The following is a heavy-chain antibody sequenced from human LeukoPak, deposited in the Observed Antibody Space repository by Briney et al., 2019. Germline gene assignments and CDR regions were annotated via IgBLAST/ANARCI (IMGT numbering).Heavy chain of an antibody. CDR1: GYSISSGYY. J-gene: IGHJ3*02. CDR3: ARETTYYYDSSGYYFDAFDI. V-gene: IGHV4-38-2*02. Sequence: SETLSLTCAVSGYSISSGYYWGWIRQPPGKGLEWIGSIYHSGSTYYNPSLKSRVTISVDTSKNQFSLKLSSVTAADTAVYYCARETTYYYDSSGYYFDAFDIWGQGTMVTVSS. CDR2: IYHSGST. D-gene: IGHD3-22*01.